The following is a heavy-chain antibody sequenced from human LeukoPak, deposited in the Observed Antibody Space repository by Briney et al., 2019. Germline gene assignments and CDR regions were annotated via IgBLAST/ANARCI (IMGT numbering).Heavy chain of an antibody. Sequence: SETLSLICTVSGGSIRSYYWSWIRQPPGKGLEWIGYIYYTGTTNCNPSLKSRVTMSLDTSNNQFSLELTSATAADTAVYYCVADSSGYYYVGHFDYWGQGTLVTVSS. D-gene: IGHD3-22*01. CDR3: VADSSGYYYVGHFDY. CDR1: GGSIRSYY. CDR2: IYYTGTT. V-gene: IGHV4-59*01. J-gene: IGHJ4*02.